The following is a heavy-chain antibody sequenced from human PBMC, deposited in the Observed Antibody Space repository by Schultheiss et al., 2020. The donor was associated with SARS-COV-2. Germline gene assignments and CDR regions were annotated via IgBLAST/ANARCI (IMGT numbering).Heavy chain of an antibody. Sequence: SGPTLVKPTQTLTLTCSFSGFSLSSKGMRVSWIRQPPGKALEWLGYFCYTGSATYNPSLKSRVTISIDTSKNQFSLKLSSVTAADTAVYYCARARARVPYGPTQGSYYYGMDVWGQGTTVTVSS. D-gene: IGHD3-10*01. CDR1: GFSLSSKGMR. CDR2: FCYTGSA. CDR3: ARARARVPYGPTQGSYYYGMDV. V-gene: IGHV4-61*08. J-gene: IGHJ6*02.